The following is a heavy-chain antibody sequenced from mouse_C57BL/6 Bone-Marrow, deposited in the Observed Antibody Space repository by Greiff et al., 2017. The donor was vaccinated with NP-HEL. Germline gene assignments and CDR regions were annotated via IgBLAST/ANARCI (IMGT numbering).Heavy chain of an antibody. CDR1: GFTFSDYG. J-gene: IGHJ2*01. CDR3: ARNYSNYDDYFDD. Sequence: EVQRVESGGGLVKPGGSLKLSCAASGFTFSDYGMHWVRQAPEKGLEWVAYISSGSSTIYYADTVKGRFTISRDNAKNTLFLQMTILRSEDTAMYYCARNYSNYDDYFDDWGQGTTLTVSS. CDR2: ISSGSSTI. D-gene: IGHD2-5*01. V-gene: IGHV5-17*01.